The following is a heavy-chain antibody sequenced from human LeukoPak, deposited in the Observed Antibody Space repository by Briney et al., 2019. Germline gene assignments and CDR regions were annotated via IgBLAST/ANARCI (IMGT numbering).Heavy chain of an antibody. J-gene: IGHJ4*02. V-gene: IGHV3-23*01. Sequence: GGSLRLSCAASGFTFSSCAMSWVRQASGKGLEWVSAISGSGGSTYYADSVRGRFTISRDNSKNTLYLHMNSLRAEDTAVYYCANTYGQIDYWGQGTLVTVSS. CDR2: ISGSGGST. CDR3: ANTYGQIDY. D-gene: IGHD4-17*01. CDR1: GFTFSSCA.